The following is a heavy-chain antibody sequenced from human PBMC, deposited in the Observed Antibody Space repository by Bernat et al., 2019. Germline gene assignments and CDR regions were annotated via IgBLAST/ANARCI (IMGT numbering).Heavy chain of an antibody. CDR2: ISYDGSNK. CDR1: GFTFSSYA. D-gene: IGHD3-3*01. Sequence: QVQLVESGGGVVQPGRSLRLSCAASGFTFSSYAMHWVRQAPGKGLEWVAVISYDGSNKYYADSVKGRLTISRDNSKNTLYLQMNSLRAEDTAVYYCARELRFLEWSYFDYWGQGTLVTVSS. CDR3: ARELRFLEWSYFDY. J-gene: IGHJ4*02. V-gene: IGHV3-30-3*01.